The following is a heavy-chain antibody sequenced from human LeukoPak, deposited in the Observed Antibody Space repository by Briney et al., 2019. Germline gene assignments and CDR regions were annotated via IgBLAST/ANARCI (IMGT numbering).Heavy chain of an antibody. CDR1: GFTFSSYA. CDR3: ARPSGHRGSWFGY. CDR2: ISYDGSNK. V-gene: IGHV3-30*04. D-gene: IGHD3-10*01. Sequence: GGSLRLSCAASGFTFSSYAMHWVRQAPGKGLEWVAVISYDGSNKYYADSVKGRFTISRDNSKNTLYLQMNSLRAEDTAVYYCARPSGHRGSWFGYWGQGTLVTVSS. J-gene: IGHJ5*01.